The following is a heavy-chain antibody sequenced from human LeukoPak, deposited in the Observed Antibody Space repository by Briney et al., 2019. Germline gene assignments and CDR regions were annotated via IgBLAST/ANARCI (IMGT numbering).Heavy chain of an antibody. CDR2: THPSGNT. J-gene: IGHJ5*02. CDR3: ARKAPKKGWFDP. CDR1: GGSNNSYY. Sequence: PSETLSLTCTVSGGSNNSYYWSWIRQPPGKGLEWIGYTHPSGNTNYSPSLKSRVTISIDMSRNQFSLKLGSVTAADTAVYYCARKAPKKGWFDPWGQGTLVTVSS. V-gene: IGHV4-4*09.